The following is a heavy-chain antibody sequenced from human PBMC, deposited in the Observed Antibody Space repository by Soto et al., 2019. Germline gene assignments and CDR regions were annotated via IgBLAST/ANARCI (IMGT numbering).Heavy chain of an antibody. V-gene: IGHV2-5*01. CDR2: IYWNDDK. CDR3: AHRRGFGELLS. CDR1: GFSLTTSGGG. Sequence: SGPTLVNPTQTLTLTCTFSGFSLTTSGGGVGWIRQPPGKALEWLALIYWNDDKIYSPSLKNRLTITKDTSKNQVVLTMTNMDPVDTATYYCAHRRGFGELLSWGQGSLVTVSS. D-gene: IGHD3-10*01. J-gene: IGHJ4*02.